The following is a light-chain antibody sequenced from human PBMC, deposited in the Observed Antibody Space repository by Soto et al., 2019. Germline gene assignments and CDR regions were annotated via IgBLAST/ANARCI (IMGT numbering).Light chain of an antibody. V-gene: IGKV3-15*01. CDR3: KQYNNWWT. J-gene: IGKJ1*01. CDR2: GAS. Sequence: EIVMTQSPATLSVSPGERATLSCRASQSVGTNLAWYQQKPGQAPRLLIYGASTRATGIPARFSGSESGTEFTLTISILQSEDVAVYYCKQYNNWWTFGQGTKVEIK. CDR1: QSVGTN.